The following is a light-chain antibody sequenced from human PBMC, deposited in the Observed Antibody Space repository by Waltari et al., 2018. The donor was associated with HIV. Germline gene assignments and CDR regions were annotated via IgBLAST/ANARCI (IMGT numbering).Light chain of an antibody. V-gene: IGLV1-47*01. CDR3: ASWDDSLSGWV. CDR2: WNS. CDR1: SSNIGSNY. Sequence: SVLTQPPSASRTPGPRVTISCSGSSSNIGSNYVYWYQYFPGAPPKLLIYWNSQRPSGVPDRFSGSKSGTSASLAISGRRPEDETDYYCASWDDSLSGWVFGGGTKVTVL. J-gene: IGLJ3*02.